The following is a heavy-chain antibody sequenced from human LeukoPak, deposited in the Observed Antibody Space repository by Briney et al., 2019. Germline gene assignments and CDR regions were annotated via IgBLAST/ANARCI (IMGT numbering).Heavy chain of an antibody. J-gene: IGHJ4*02. V-gene: IGHV1-2*02. Sequence: ASVKVSCKASGYTFTSYGISWVRQAPGQGLEWMGSINPNTGGTNYAEKFQGRVTMTSDTSTTTAYMGLSSLSSDDTAVYFCSRSSAAAGAVGYWGQGTLVTVSS. CDR2: INPNTGGT. CDR1: GYTFTSYG. CDR3: SRSSAAAGAVGY. D-gene: IGHD6-13*01.